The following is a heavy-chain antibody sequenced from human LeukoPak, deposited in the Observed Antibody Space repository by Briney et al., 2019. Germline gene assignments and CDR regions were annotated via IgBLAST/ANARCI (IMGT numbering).Heavy chain of an antibody. V-gene: IGHV4-31*03. J-gene: IGHJ4*02. Sequence: KPSETLSLTCTVSGGSISSGGYYWSWIRQHPGKGLEWIGYIYYSGSTYYNPSLKSRVTISVDTSKNQFSLKLSSVTAADTAVYYCARDWSGYSEGYFDYWGQGTLVTVSS. CDR3: ARDWSGYSEGYFDY. D-gene: IGHD5-18*01. CDR1: GGSISSGGYY. CDR2: IYYSGST.